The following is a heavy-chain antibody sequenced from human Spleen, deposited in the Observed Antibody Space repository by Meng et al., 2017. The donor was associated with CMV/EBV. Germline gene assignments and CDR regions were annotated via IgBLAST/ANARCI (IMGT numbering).Heavy chain of an antibody. Sequence: GGSLRLSFAASGFPFSTYWMTWVRQAPQKGLEWVANIKQDGSGEYYADSVECRFTISRDNAKNTLYLQMNGLRAEDTAVYYCARGTYGYQMIYGPDYWGQGTLVTVSS. CDR2: IKQDGSGE. J-gene: IGHJ4*02. CDR1: GFPFSTYW. D-gene: IGHD2-2*02. CDR3: ARGTYGYQMIYGPDY. V-gene: IGHV3-7*01.